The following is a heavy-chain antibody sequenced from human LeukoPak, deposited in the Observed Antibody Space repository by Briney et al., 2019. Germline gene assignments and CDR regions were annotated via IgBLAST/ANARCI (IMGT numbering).Heavy chain of an antibody. CDR3: ARDLDIVAAIDY. CDR1: GFAFCNYW. J-gene: IGHJ4*02. D-gene: IGHD5-12*01. V-gene: IGHV3-7*01. CDR2: IKQDGSEK. Sequence: GGSLRLFCAASGFAFCNYWMVWVRQAPGEGLECVANIKQDGSEKYYVDSVKGRFTISRDNAKNSLYLQMNSLRAEDTAVYYCARDLDIVAAIDYWGQGTLVTVSS.